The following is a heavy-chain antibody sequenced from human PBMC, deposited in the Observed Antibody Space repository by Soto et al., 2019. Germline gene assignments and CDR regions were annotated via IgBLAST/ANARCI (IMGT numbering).Heavy chain of an antibody. V-gene: IGHV3-64D*08. Sequence: GGSLRLSCSASGFTFSNYAMHWVRQAPGKGLDYISGISSNGGSTYYADSVKGRFTISRDNSENTLYLQMSSLRAEDTAVYYCVKDRRPISTAGEGIVVTAIVLQWGQGTLVTVSS. J-gene: IGHJ4*02. CDR2: ISSNGGST. CDR1: GFTFSNYA. D-gene: IGHD2-21*02. CDR3: VKDRRPISTAGEGIVVTAIVLQ.